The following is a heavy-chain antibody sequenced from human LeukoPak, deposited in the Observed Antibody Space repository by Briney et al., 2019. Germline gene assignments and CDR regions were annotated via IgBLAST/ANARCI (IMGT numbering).Heavy chain of an antibody. CDR3: ARGGDFWSGYSRGYYMDV. CDR1: RFTFSTYA. D-gene: IGHD3-3*01. J-gene: IGHJ6*03. V-gene: IGHV3-23*01. Sequence: GGPLRLSCAASRFTFSTYAMSWVRQAPGKGLEWVSVISGSGGSTYYADSVNGRFTISRDNSKNRLYLQMNSLRVDDTAVYYCARGGDFWSGYSRGYYMDVWGKGTTVTVSS. CDR2: ISGSGGST.